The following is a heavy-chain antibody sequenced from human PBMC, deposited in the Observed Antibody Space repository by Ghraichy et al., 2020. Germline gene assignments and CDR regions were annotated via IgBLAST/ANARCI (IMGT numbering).Heavy chain of an antibody. V-gene: IGHV4-34*01. CDR3: ARNTAGSGPYPYYFDY. CDR2: IHHSGNS. J-gene: IGHJ4*02. D-gene: IGHD3-10*01. CDR1: GGSFSDHN. Sequence: SETLSLTCAVNGGSFSDHNWSWSRQPPGRGLEWIGEIHHSGNSNKNPALNSRITMSVDASKNQFSLRLTSVTAADTAVYYCARNTAGSGPYPYYFDYGGQGILVSISS.